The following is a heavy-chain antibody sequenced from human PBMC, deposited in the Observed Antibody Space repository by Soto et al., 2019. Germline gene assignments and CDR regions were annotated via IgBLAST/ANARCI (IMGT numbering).Heavy chain of an antibody. V-gene: IGHV3-11*06. CDR1: GFTFSDYY. J-gene: IGHJ4*02. D-gene: IGHD4-17*01. CDR3: ARTTVTTYDNVDY. CDR2: ISSSSSYT. Sequence: QVQLVESGGGLVKPGVSLRLSCAASGFTFSDYYMSWIRQAPGKGLEWVSYISSSSSYTNYADSVKGRFTISRDNAKNSLYLQMNSLRAEDTAVYYCARTTVTTYDNVDYWGQGTLVTVST.